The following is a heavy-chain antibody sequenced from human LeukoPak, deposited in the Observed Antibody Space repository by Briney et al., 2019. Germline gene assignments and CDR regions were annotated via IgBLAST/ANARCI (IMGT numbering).Heavy chain of an antibody. CDR1: GGSISSYY. Sequence: SETLSLTCTVSGGSISSYYWSWIRQPPGKGLEWIGYIYYSGSTNYNPSLKSRVTISVDTSKNQFSLKLSSVTAADTAVYYWARALPVGTEAHYYMAVWGKGTTGTVYS. CDR2: IYYSGST. J-gene: IGHJ6*03. V-gene: IGHV4-59*01. CDR3: ARALPVGTEAHYYMAV. D-gene: IGHD2-21*02.